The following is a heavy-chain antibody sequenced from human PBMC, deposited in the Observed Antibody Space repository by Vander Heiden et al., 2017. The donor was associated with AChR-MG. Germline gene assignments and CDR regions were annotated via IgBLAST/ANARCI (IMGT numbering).Heavy chain of an antibody. Sequence: QLQLQESDPGLVKPSETLSLTCTVSGGSISSRSYYWGWIRQPPGKGLEWIGSIYYSGSTYYNPSLKSRVTISVDTSKNQFSLKLSSVTAADTAVYYCARHCAYDSSGYFSWFRRPDWFDPWGQGTLVTVSS. CDR2: IYYSGST. J-gene: IGHJ5*02. CDR3: ARHCAYDSSGYFSWFRRPDWFDP. CDR1: GGSISSRSYY. V-gene: IGHV4-39*01. D-gene: IGHD3-22*01.